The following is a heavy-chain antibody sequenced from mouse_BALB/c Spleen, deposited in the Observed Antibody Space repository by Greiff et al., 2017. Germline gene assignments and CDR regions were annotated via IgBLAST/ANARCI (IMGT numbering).Heavy chain of an antibody. D-gene: IGHD1-1*01. Sequence: VKVVESGGGLVKPGGSLKLSCAASGFTFSSYAMSWVRQTPEKRLEWVASISSGGSTYYPDSVKGRFTISRDNARNILYLQMSSLRSEDTAMYYCARERNISPWFAYWGQGTLVTVSA. CDR3: ARERNISPWFAY. J-gene: IGHJ3*01. CDR2: ISSGGST. V-gene: IGHV5-6-5*01. CDR1: GFTFSSYA.